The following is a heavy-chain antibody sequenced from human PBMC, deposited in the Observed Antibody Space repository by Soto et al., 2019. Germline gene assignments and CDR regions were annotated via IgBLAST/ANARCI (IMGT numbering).Heavy chain of an antibody. CDR2: ISGGGDSA. CDR3: AKVGYESGGYYYHDAFHI. J-gene: IGHJ3*02. CDR1: GSTSSSDA. V-gene: IGHV3-23*01. Sequence: EVQLLESGGGLVQAGGSLRLSCRASGSTSSSDAMTWVRQAPGKGPEWVSVISGGGDSAYYADSVQGRFAISRDNSKNTLFLQMSSLRAEDTAVYYCAKVGYESGGYYYHDAFHIWGQGTMVTVSS. D-gene: IGHD3-22*01.